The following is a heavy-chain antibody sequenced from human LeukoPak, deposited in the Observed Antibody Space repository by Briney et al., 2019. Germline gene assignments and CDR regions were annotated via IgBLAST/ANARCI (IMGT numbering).Heavy chain of an antibody. J-gene: IGHJ6*02. CDR2: ISYDGSNK. Sequence: PGRSLRLSCAASGFTFSSYGMHWVRQAPGKGLEGVAVISYDGSNKYYADSVKGRFTISRDNSKNPLYLQMNSLRAEDTAVYYCAKAEPGYSSGWYGYYGMDAWGQGTTVTVSS. V-gene: IGHV3-30*18. CDR3: AKAEPGYSSGWYGYYGMDA. D-gene: IGHD6-19*01. CDR1: GFTFSSYG.